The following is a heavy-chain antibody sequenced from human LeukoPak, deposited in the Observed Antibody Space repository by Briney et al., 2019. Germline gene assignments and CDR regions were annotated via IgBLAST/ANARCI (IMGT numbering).Heavy chain of an antibody. Sequence: GSLRLSCAAPGFTFSSYWMHWVRQAPGKGLVWVSRINSDGSSTSYADSVKGRFTISRDNAKNTLYLQMNSLRAEDTAVYYCARGGYDFWSGYAPSGDYYMDVWGKGTTVTVSS. D-gene: IGHD3-3*01. CDR1: GFTFSSYW. CDR2: INSDGSST. CDR3: ARGGYDFWSGYAPSGDYYMDV. J-gene: IGHJ6*03. V-gene: IGHV3-74*01.